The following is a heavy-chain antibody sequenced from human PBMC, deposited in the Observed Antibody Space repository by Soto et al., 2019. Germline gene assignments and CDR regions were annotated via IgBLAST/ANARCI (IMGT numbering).Heavy chain of an antibody. V-gene: IGHV4-61*01. J-gene: IGHJ4*02. D-gene: IGHD1-26*01. CDR1: GGSVSSGSYY. CDR3: AAPLSGSYYLFDY. Sequence: PSETLSLTCTVSGGSVSSGSYYWSWIRQPPGKGLEWIGYIYYSGSTNYNPSLKSRVTISVDTSENQFSLKLSSVTAADTAVYYCAAPLSGSYYLFDYWGQGTLVTAPQ. CDR2: IYYSGST.